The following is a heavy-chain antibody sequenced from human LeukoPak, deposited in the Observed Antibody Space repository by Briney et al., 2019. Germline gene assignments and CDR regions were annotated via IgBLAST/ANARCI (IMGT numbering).Heavy chain of an antibody. J-gene: IGHJ4*02. CDR2: IYYSGST. V-gene: IGHV4-59*01. CDR3: ARNSRSSSFDY. D-gene: IGHD6-13*01. CDR1: GGSISSYY. Sequence: SETLSLTCTASGGSISSYYWSWIRQPPGKGLEWIGYIYYSGSTNYNPSLKSRVTISVDTSKNQFSLKLSSVTAADTAVYYCARNSRSSSFDYWGQGTLVTVSS.